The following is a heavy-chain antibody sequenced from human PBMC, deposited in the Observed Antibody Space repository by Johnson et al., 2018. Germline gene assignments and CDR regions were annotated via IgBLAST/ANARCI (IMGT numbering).Heavy chain of an antibody. D-gene: IGHD2-15*01. J-gene: IGHJ4*02. CDR3: AKDSADIVVVVVATRNFDN. Sequence: VQLVESGGGVVQPGRSLRLSCEASGFTFSSYAMHWVRQAPGKGLEWVARISYDGSNNYYADSVRGRFILSRDNSKDTLYLQRNSLRPEDTAVYYCAKDSADIVVVVVATRNFDNWGQGTLVTVSS. V-gene: IGHV3-30*18. CDR1: GFTFSSYA. CDR2: ISYDGSNN.